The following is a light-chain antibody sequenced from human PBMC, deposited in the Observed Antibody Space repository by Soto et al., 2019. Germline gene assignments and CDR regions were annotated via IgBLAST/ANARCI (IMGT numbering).Light chain of an antibody. CDR3: AAWDDILRGLL. Sequence: QSVLTQAASASGTPGQRVTISCSGSSSNIGSNYVYWYQQLPGTAPKLLIYSDDQRPSGVPDRFAGSKSGTSASLAISGLRSEDEAHYYCAAWDDILRGLLFGGGTKLTVL. V-gene: IGLV1-47*02. CDR1: SSNIGSNY. J-gene: IGLJ2*01. CDR2: SDD.